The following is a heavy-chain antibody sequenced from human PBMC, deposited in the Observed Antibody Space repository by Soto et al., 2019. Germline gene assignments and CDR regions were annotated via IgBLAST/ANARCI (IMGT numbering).Heavy chain of an antibody. CDR1: GDSVSSNSAT. CDR2: TYYRSKWYN. D-gene: IGHD2-8*01. V-gene: IGHV6-1*01. J-gene: IGHJ4*02. CDR3: ARGTTWLELMVPSDFDS. Sequence: SQTLSLTCAISGDSVSSNSATWNWIRQSPSRGLEWLGRTYYRSKWYNDYAVSVKSRITFNPDTSKNQFSLQLSSVTLEDTAVYWCARGTTWLELMVPSDFDSWGQGTLVTVSS.